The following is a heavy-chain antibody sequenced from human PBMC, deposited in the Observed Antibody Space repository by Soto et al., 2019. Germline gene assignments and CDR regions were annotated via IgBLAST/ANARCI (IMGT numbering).Heavy chain of an antibody. Sequence: GSLRLSRFSSGFTFRSYLMHWVRQAPRKGVVWVSRIKNDGSGTYYAGSVEGRFTISRDNAQNAVYLQMNSLRAEDTAVYYCVRGDGDRFDGNGYLGRHWGQRTLVTVSS. CDR3: VRGDGDRFDGNGYLGRH. J-gene: IGHJ4*02. D-gene: IGHD5-18*01. CDR1: GFTFRSYL. CDR2: IKNDGSGT. V-gene: IGHV3-74*01.